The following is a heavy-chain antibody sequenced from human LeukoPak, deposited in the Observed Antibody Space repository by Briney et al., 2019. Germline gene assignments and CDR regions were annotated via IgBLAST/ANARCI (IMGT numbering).Heavy chain of an antibody. V-gene: IGHV4-34*01. CDR3: ARGEIAARPLYFDY. Sequence: PSETLSLTCAVYGGSFSGYYWSWIRQPPGKGLEWIGEINHSGSTNYNPSLKSRVTISVDTSKNQFSLKLSSVTAADTAVYNCARGEIAARPLYFDYWGQGTLVTVSS. J-gene: IGHJ4*02. D-gene: IGHD6-6*01. CDR1: GGSFSGYY. CDR2: INHSGST.